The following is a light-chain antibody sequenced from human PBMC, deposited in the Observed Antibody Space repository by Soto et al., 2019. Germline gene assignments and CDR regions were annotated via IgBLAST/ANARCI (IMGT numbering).Light chain of an antibody. CDR3: QQYNLDPYT. Sequence: EIQMTQSPSTLSASVGDRVIVTCRASQSIVNWLAWYQQKPGKAPKLLISDASKLESGVPSRFSGVGSGTEFTLTISSLQPDDSATYFCQQYNLDPYTFGQGTKLEIK. V-gene: IGKV1-5*01. J-gene: IGKJ2*01. CDR1: QSIVNW. CDR2: DAS.